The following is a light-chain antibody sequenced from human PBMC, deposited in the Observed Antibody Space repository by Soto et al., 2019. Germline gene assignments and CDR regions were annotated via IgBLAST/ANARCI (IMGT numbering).Light chain of an antibody. CDR1: QSVSSNS. CDR2: GAS. V-gene: IGKV3-20*01. J-gene: IGKJ1*01. CDR3: QQFGGSPPSWT. Sequence: ESVLTQSPGTLSLSPGERATLSCRASQSVSSNSLAWYQQKPGEAPMLLIYGASSSATGTPDRFSGSGSGTDFTLTISRLEPEDFAVYYCQQFGGSPPSWTFGQGTKVEI.